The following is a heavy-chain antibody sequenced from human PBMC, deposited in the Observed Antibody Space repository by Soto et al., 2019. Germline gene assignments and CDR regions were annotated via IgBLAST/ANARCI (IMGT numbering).Heavy chain of an antibody. CDR1: GGSISSSSYY. J-gene: IGHJ6*02. CDR2: IYYSGST. CDR3: ARLKEWVTGMLYYYYGMDV. D-gene: IGHD2-21*02. Sequence: SETLSLTCTVSGGSISSSSYYWGWIRQPPGKGLEWIGSIYYSGSTYYNPSLKSRVTISVDTSKNQFSLKLSSVTAADTAVYYCARLKEWVTGMLYYYYGMDVWGQGTTVTVSS. V-gene: IGHV4-39*01.